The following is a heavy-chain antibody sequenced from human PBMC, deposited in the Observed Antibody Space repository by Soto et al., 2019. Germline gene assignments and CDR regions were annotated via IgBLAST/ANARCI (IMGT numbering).Heavy chain of an antibody. J-gene: IGHJ6*02. V-gene: IGHV3-30*03. CDR3: ARETFYYYGSGSYQMTPYHYYYYGMDV. D-gene: IGHD3-10*01. Sequence: GGSLRLSCAASGFTFSDYAMHWVRQAPGKGLEWVAVVSHDGRNTHYADSVKGRFTISRDNAKNSLYLQMNSLRAEDTAVYYCARETFYYYGSGSYQMTPYHYYYYGMDVWGQGTTVTVSS. CDR1: GFTFSDYA. CDR2: VSHDGRNT.